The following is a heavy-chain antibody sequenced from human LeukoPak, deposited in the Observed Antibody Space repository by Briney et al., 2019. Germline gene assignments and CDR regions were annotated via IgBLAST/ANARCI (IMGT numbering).Heavy chain of an antibody. J-gene: IGHJ4*02. V-gene: IGHV4-59*11. CDR1: GGSISSHY. D-gene: IGHD5-18*01. CDR3: ATIMRGNIYGYFDF. Sequence: SETLSLTCTVPGGSISSHYWSWIRQPPGKGLEWIGYMYDSVRTKDNPSLKSRVTLSADTSKNQFSLRLSSVTAADTAVYYCATIMRGNIYGYFDFWGQGILVTVSS. CDR2: MYDSVRT.